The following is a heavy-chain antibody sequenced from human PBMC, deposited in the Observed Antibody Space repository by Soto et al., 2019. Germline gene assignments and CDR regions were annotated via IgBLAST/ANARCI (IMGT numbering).Heavy chain of an antibody. J-gene: IGHJ4*02. V-gene: IGHV3-7*05. CDR1: GFTFSIYW. D-gene: IGHD3-3*01. CDR2: IKQDGSEK. Sequence: GGSLRLSCAASGFTFSIYWMSWVRQAPGKGLEWVANIKQDGSEKNYVGSVKGRFTISRDNAKNSLYLQMNSLRAEDTAVYYCARVRDFWSGYEYYFDYWGQGTLVTVSS. CDR3: ARVRDFWSGYEYYFDY.